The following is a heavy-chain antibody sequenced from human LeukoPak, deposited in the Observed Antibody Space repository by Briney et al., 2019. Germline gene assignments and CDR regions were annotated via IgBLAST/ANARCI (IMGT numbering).Heavy chain of an antibody. D-gene: IGHD1-26*01. J-gene: IGHJ4*02. CDR2: IDYSGST. CDR1: GGFISSYY. V-gene: IGHV4-59*01. CDR3: AKRIGSYWY. Sequence: SETLSLTCTVSGGFISSYYWSWIRQPPGKGLEWIGHIDYSGSTSYNPSLKSRLTISIDTSKDQFSLYLSSVTAADTGVYYCAKRIGSYWYWGQGTLVTVSS.